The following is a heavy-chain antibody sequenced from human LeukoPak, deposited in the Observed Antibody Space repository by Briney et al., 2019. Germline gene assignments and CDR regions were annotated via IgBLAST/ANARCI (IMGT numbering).Heavy chain of an antibody. CDR3: ARVVVVHRDIVGAIGYFDY. D-gene: IGHD1-26*01. Sequence: KPSETLSLTCTVSGYSISSGYYWGWIRQPPGKGLEWIGSIYHSGSTYYNPSLKSRVTISVDTSKNQFSLKPSSVTAADTAVYYCARVVVVHRDIVGAIGYFDYWGQGTLVTVSS. CDR1: GYSISSGYY. J-gene: IGHJ4*02. CDR2: IYHSGST. V-gene: IGHV4-38-2*02.